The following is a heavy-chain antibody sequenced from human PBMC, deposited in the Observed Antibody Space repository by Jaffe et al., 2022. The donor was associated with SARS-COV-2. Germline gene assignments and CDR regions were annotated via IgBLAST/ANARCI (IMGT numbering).Heavy chain of an antibody. Sequence: EVQLVESGGGLVQPGRSLRLSCAASGFTFGDYAMHWVRQSPGKGLEWVSGISWNSDSIGYADSVKGRFTISRDNAKNSLSLQMSSLRPDDTALYFCTKGAYYYYYMDVWGKGTTVTVSS. J-gene: IGHJ6*03. CDR3: TKGAYYYYYMDV. CDR1: GFTFGDYA. V-gene: IGHV3-9*01. CDR2: ISWNSDSI.